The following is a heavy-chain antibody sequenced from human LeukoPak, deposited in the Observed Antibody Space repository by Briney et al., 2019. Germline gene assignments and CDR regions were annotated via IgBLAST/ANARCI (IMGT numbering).Heavy chain of an antibody. Sequence: GGSLRLSCAASGFTFDDYAMHWVRQAPGKGLEWVSGISWNSGSIGYADSVKGRFTISRDNAKNSLYLQMNSLRVEDTAVYYCAGGSRGVDYWGQGTLVTVSS. CDR2: ISWNSGSI. J-gene: IGHJ4*02. D-gene: IGHD3-10*01. CDR1: GFTFDDYA. CDR3: AGGSRGVDY. V-gene: IGHV3-9*01.